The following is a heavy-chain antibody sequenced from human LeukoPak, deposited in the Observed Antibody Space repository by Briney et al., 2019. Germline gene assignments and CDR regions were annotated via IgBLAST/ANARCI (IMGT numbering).Heavy chain of an antibody. Sequence: ASVKVSCKASGYTFTGYFIHWVRQAPGQGLEWMGWINPNSGGTNYIQKFQGRVTMTRDTSISTAYMELSRLRSDDTAVYYCARSTTPNENEYFEHWGQGTLVTVSS. J-gene: IGHJ1*01. CDR2: INPNSGGT. CDR1: GYTFTGYF. V-gene: IGHV1-2*02. CDR3: ARSTTPNENEYFEH. D-gene: IGHD2/OR15-2a*01.